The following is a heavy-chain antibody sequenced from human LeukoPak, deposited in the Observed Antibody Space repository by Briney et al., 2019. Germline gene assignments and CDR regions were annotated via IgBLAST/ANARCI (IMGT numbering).Heavy chain of an antibody. J-gene: IGHJ3*02. Sequence: TSETLSLTCAVYGGSFSGYYWSWISQPPGKGLEWIGEINHSGSTNYNPSLKSRVTISVDTSKNQFSLKLSSVTAADTAVYYCAREIRYFDWLFQRHDAFDIWGQGTMVTVSS. CDR2: INHSGST. CDR1: GGSFSGYY. CDR3: AREIRYFDWLFQRHDAFDI. D-gene: IGHD3-9*01. V-gene: IGHV4-34*01.